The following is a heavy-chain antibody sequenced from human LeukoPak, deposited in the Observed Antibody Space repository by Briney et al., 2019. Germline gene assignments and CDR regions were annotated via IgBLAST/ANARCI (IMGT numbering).Heavy chain of an antibody. CDR1: GFTFSSHW. CDR3: VRDGQGSTPLDY. V-gene: IGHV3-74*01. Sequence: GGSLRLSCAASGFTFSSHWMHWVRHAPGKGLVWVSGISTDGSRPRYADSVNGRFTISRDNAKNTPYLQMNSLRAEDTAVYFCVRDGQGSTPLDYWGQGTLATVSS. CDR2: ISTDGSRP. J-gene: IGHJ4*02. D-gene: IGHD2-15*01.